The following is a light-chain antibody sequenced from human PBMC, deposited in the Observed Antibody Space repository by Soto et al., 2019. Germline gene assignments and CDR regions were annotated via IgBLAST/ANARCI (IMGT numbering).Light chain of an antibody. CDR3: SSYTTSSTVV. CDR1: SSDVGAYGY. J-gene: IGLJ2*01. CDR2: EVS. V-gene: IGLV2-14*01. Sequence: QSALTQPASVSGSPGQSITISCTGTSSDVGAYGYVSWHQQHPGKAPKLMIYEVSYRPSGVSNRFSGSKSGNAASLTISGLQAEDEADYYCSSYTTSSTVVFGGGTKVTVL.